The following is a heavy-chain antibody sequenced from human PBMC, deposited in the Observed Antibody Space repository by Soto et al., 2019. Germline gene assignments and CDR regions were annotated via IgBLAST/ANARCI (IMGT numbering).Heavy chain of an antibody. V-gene: IGHV3-7*05. J-gene: IGHJ6*02. CDR3: ARVRYSLLISSLGGMDV. D-gene: IGHD6-13*01. CDR2: IKQDGSEK. Sequence: PGGSLRLSCAASGFTFSSYWMSWVRQAPGKGLEWVANIKQDGSEKYYVDSVKGRFTISRDNAKNSLYLQMNSLRAEDTAVYYCARVRYSLLISSLGGMDVWGQGTTVTVSS. CDR1: GFTFSSYW.